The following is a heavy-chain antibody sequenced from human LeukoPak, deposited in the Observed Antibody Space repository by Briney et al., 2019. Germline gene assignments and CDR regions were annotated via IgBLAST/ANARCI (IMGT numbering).Heavy chain of an antibody. CDR2: ISGSGGST. D-gene: IGHD3-16*02. J-gene: IGHJ5*02. CDR1: GFTFSSYA. Sequence: GGSLRLSCAASGFTFSSYAMSWVRQARGKGLEWVSAISGSGGSTYYADSVKGRFTISRDNSKNTLYLQMNSLRAEDTAVYYCAKSHMITFGGVIASGNWFDPWGQGTLVTVSS. CDR3: AKSHMITFGGVIASGNWFDP. V-gene: IGHV3-23*01.